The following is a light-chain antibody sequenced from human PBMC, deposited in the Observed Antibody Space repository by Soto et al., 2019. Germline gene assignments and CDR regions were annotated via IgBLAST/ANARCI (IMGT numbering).Light chain of an antibody. CDR1: SSNIGNNA. V-gene: IGLV1-36*01. CDR3: AAWDDSLNALV. Sequence: QSVLTQPPSVSEAPRQRVTISCSGSSSNIGNNAVNWYQQLPGKAPKLLIYYDDLLPSGVSDRFSGSKSGTSASLAISGLQSEDEADYYCAAWDDSLNALVFGGGTTLTVL. J-gene: IGLJ2*01. CDR2: YDD.